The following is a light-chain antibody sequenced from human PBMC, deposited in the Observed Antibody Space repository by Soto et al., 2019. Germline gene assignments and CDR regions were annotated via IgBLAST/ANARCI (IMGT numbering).Light chain of an antibody. CDR1: SSNTGAGYD. J-gene: IGLJ1*01. CDR2: GNI. Sequence: QSVVTQPPSVSGAPGQRVTISCTGSSSNTGAGYDVHWYQQLPGTAPKLVIYGNINRPSGVPDRFFGSKSGTSASLAITGLQAEDEADYYCQSYDSSLSGYVFGPGTKLTVL. CDR3: QSYDSSLSGYV. V-gene: IGLV1-40*01.